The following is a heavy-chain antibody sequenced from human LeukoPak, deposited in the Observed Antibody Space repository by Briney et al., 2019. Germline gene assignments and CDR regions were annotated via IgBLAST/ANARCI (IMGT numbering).Heavy chain of an antibody. CDR2: INQDGSEK. CDR3: ARERDGRFFDY. D-gene: IGHD5-24*01. V-gene: IGHV3-7*01. CDR1: GLTFRSFW. J-gene: IGHJ4*02. Sequence: GGSLRLSCAVSGLTFRSFWMSWVRQAPGKGLEWVANINQDGSEKYFVDSVKSRFTISRDNSKNSLHLQMNTLRAEDTALYYCARERDGRFFDYWGQGTLVTVSS.